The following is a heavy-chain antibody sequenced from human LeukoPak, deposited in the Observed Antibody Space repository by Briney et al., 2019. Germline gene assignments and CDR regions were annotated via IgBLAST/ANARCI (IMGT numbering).Heavy chain of an antibody. J-gene: IGHJ5*02. V-gene: IGHV1-69*13. CDR2: IIPIFGTA. D-gene: IGHD6-13*01. CDR1: GGTFGSYA. CDR3: ARGQPRIAAADNNWFDP. Sequence: APVKVSCKASGGTFGSYAISWVRQAPGQGLEWMGGIIPIFGTANYAQKFQGRVTITADESTSTAYMELSSLRSEDTAVYYCARGQPRIAAADNNWFDPWGQGTLVTVSS.